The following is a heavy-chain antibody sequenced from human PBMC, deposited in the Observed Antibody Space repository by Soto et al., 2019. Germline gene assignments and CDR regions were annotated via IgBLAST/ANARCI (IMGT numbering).Heavy chain of an antibody. CDR1: GFTFSSYA. V-gene: IGHV3-30-3*01. D-gene: IGHD3-9*01. Sequence: GGSLRLSCAASGFTFSSYAMHWVRQAPGKGLVWVAVISYDGSNKYYADSVKGRFTISRDNSKNTLYLQMNSLRAEDTAVYYCARDSPKLRYFDWLLPDYWGQGILVTVSS. J-gene: IGHJ4*02. CDR3: ARDSPKLRYFDWLLPDY. CDR2: ISYDGSNK.